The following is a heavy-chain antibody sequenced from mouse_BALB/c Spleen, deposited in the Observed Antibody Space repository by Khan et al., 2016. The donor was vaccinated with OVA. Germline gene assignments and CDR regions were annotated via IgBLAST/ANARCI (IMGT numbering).Heavy chain of an antibody. V-gene: IGHV3-2*02. CDR1: GYSFTSCYG. J-gene: IGHJ2*01. CDR3: ARTARIKY. Sequence: EVQLVESGPGLVKPSQSLSLTCTVTGYSFTSCYGCNWIRQFPGNKLEWMGYISYSGSTNYYPSLYSRISITRNTSNNQFFLQLNAVTTEDTATYYCARTARIKYWGQGTTLTVSS. CDR2: ISYSGST. D-gene: IGHD1-2*01.